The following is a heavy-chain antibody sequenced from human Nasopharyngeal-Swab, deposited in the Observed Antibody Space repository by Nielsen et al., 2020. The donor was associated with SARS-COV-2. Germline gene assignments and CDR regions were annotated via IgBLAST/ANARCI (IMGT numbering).Heavy chain of an antibody. V-gene: IGHV1-18*01. Sequence: ASVKVSCKASGYIFTSYDISWVRQAREQGLERMRWIGAYNGNTNYAQKFQDRVTMTTDTSTSTVYMELRSLRSDDTAVYYCARHGVAEDYWGQGTLVTVSS. CDR3: ARHGVAEDY. D-gene: IGHD3-3*01. CDR1: GYIFTSYD. CDR2: IGAYNGNT. J-gene: IGHJ4*02.